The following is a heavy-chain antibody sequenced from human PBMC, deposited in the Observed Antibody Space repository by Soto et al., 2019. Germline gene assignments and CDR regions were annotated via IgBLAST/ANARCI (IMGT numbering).Heavy chain of an antibody. CDR2: ISYSGTT. D-gene: IGHD6-13*01. CDR1: GGSIRSGGYY. CDR3: ARRVPIAGLFDY. Sequence: NPSETLSLTCTVSGGSIRSGGYYWSWIRQHPGKGLEWIGYISYSGTTYYNPSLESRVTISADTSKNQFSLKLTSVTAADTAVYYCARRVPIAGLFDYWGQGTLVTVS. V-gene: IGHV4-31*03. J-gene: IGHJ4*02.